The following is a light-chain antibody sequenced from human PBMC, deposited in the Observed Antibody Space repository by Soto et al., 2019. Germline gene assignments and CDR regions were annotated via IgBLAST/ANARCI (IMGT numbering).Light chain of an antibody. Sequence: EVVLTQSPGTLSLSPGERATLSCRASQSVTNDYLAWYQHKPGQALSLLIYGASSGSTDIPDRFSGSESGTDFTLTISRLEPEDFVVYYCQQYRACPITFGPGTRLEIK. V-gene: IGKV3-20*01. J-gene: IGKJ5*01. CDR2: GAS. CDR1: QSVTNDY. CDR3: QQYRACPIT.